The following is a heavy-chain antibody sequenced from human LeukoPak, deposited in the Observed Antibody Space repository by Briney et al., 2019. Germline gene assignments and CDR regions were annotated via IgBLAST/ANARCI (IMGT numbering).Heavy chain of an antibody. Sequence: ASVKVSCKASGYTFTGYYMHWVRQAPGQGLEWMGWINPNSGGTNYAQKFQGRVTMTRDTSISTAYMELRSLRSDDTAVYYCARDLSPYYDSSGYYYFDYWGQGTLVTVSS. CDR2: INPNSGGT. CDR3: ARDLSPYYDSSGYYYFDY. CDR1: GYTFTGYY. V-gene: IGHV1-2*02. J-gene: IGHJ4*02. D-gene: IGHD3-22*01.